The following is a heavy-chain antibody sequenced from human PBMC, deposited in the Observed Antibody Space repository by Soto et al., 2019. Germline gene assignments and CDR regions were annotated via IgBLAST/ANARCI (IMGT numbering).Heavy chain of an antibody. V-gene: IGHV4-34*01. Sequence: SETLSLTCAVYGGSFSGYYWSWIRQPPGKGLEWIGEINHSGSTNYNPSLKSRVTISVDTSKNQFSLKLSSVTAADTAVYYCARAYTRIVVVPAAPYYGMDVWGQGTTVTVSS. CDR2: INHSGST. CDR3: ARAYTRIVVVPAAPYYGMDV. D-gene: IGHD2-2*01. J-gene: IGHJ6*02. CDR1: GGSFSGYY.